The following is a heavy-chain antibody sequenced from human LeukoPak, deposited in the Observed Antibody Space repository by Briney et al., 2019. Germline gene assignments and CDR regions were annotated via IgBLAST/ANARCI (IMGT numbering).Heavy chain of an antibody. CDR2: ISYSANS. J-gene: IGHJ4*02. CDR1: GGSISNYY. V-gene: IGHV4-59*01. D-gene: IGHD3-10*01. CDR3: ARVSWPPGSSWYYFDY. Sequence: SETLSLTWTVAGGSISNYYWSWIRHPPGKGLEWLGYISYSANSTYNPSLKSRVSISVDTSKNKFSLKLNSVTAADTAVYYCARVSWPPGSSWYYFDYWGQGTLVTVTS.